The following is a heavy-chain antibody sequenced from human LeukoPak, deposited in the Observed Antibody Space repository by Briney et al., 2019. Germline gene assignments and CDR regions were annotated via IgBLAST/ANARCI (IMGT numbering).Heavy chain of an antibody. CDR2: ISYDGSNK. Sequence: TGGSLRLSCAASGFTFSSYAMHWVRQAPGKGLEWVAVISYDGSNKYYAGSVKGRFTISRDNSKNTLYLQMNSLRAEDTAVYYCAKDQGGYGHSAIDYWGQGTLVTVSS. D-gene: IGHD5-18*01. J-gene: IGHJ4*02. V-gene: IGHV3-30*04. CDR3: AKDQGGYGHSAIDY. CDR1: GFTFSSYA.